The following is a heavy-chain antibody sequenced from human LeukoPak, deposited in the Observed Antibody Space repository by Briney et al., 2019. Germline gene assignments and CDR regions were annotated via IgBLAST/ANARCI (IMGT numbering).Heavy chain of an antibody. CDR3: TRGPILLWMHNGMDV. J-gene: IGHJ6*02. Sequence: PGGSLRLSCTAYGFIFGDHAMRWVRQAPGKGLEWVGFIRSKAYGGTTEYAASVKGRFTISRDDSKSIAYLQMNSLETEDTALYYCTRGPILLWMHNGMDVWGQGTTVTVSS. D-gene: IGHD2-2*01. CDR1: GFIFGDHA. CDR2: IRSKAYGGTT. V-gene: IGHV3-49*04.